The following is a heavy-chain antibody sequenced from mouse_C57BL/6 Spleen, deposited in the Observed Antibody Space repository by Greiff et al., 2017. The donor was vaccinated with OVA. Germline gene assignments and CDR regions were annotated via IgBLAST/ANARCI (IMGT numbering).Heavy chain of an antibody. D-gene: IGHD1-1*01. CDR1: GFTFSSYA. Sequence: DVQLQESGEGLVKPGGSLKLSCAASGFTFSSYAMSWVRQTPEKRLEWVAYISSGGEYIYYADNVKGRFTISRANARNTLYLHMSRLNSEDTTMYYCTRVDYYGRGYYFYYWGQGTTLTVSS. CDR2: ISSGGEYI. J-gene: IGHJ2*01. V-gene: IGHV5-9-1*02. CDR3: TRVDYYGRGYYFYY.